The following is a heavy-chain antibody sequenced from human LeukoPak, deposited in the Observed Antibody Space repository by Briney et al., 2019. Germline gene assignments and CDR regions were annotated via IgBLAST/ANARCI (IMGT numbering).Heavy chain of an antibody. V-gene: IGHV1-18*01. J-gene: IGHJ3*02. D-gene: IGHD3-9*01. CDR2: ISPYNGNT. CDR1: GYTLTNYG. CDR3: AGRYYDILTGYFRGAFDI. Sequence: ASVKVSCKASGYTLTNYGINWVRQAPGQGLEWMGWISPYNGNTNYAQKFKGRVTMTTDTSTSTAYMELRSLRSDDTAVYCCAGRYYDILTGYFRGAFDIWGQGTMVTVSS.